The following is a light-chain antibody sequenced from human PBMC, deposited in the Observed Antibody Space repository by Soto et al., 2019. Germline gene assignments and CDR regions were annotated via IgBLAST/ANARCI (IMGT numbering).Light chain of an antibody. J-gene: IGKJ3*01. V-gene: IGKV4-1*01. CDR1: QSVLYTSTNQNY. Sequence: DIAMTQSPDSLAVSLGERATINCKSSQSVLYTSTNQNYLAWYQQKAGQPPKLLIYRASTRESGVPDRFSGSGSETDFTLTISSLQAEDVAVYYCQQYYATPFTFGPGTKVEIK. CDR2: RAS. CDR3: QQYYATPFT.